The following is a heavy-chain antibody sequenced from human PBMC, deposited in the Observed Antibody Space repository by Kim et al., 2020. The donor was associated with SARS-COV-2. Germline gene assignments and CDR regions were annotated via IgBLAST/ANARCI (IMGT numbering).Heavy chain of an antibody. D-gene: IGHD3-3*01. Sequence: VKGRFTISRENSKNTLYLQMNSLGAEETAVYYCAKEPYYDFWSGYYFDYWGQGTLVTVSS. J-gene: IGHJ4*02. V-gene: IGHV3-23*01. CDR3: AKEPYYDFWSGYYFDY.